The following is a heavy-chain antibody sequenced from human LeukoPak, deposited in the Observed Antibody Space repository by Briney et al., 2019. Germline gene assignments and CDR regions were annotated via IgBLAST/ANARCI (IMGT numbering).Heavy chain of an antibody. D-gene: IGHD3-3*01. CDR1: GFTFSSYA. J-gene: IGHJ4*02. CDR3: AREGPKGSYYDFWSGYLY. V-gene: IGHV3-30-3*01. CDR2: ISYDGSNK. Sequence: GGSLRLSCAASGFTFSSYAMHWVRQAPGKGLEWVAVISYDGSNKYYADSVKGRFTISRDNSKNTLYLQMNSLRAEDTAVYYCAREGPKGSYYDFWSGYLYWGQGTLVTVSS.